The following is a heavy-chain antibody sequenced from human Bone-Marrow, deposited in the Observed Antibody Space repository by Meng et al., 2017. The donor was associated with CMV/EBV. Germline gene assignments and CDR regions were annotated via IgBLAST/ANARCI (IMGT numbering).Heavy chain of an antibody. J-gene: IGHJ5*01. D-gene: IGHD3-3*01. CDR3: ARCAYDFWSGFPTYVDS. CDR2: IHHSGRS. CDR1: HGSISSGNW. V-gene: IGHV4-4*02. Sequence: SETLSLTCAVSHGSISSGNWWSWVRQSPGKGLEWIGEIHHSGRSNYNPSLKTRVAISVDNSKNHFSLELSSVTAADTAVYYCARCAYDFWSGFPTYVDSWGHGILVTVSS.